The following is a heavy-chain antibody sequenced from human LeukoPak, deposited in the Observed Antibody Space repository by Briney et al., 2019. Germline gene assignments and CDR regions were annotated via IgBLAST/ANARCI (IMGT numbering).Heavy chain of an antibody. CDR1: GYTFTNYY. D-gene: IGHD3-22*01. V-gene: IGHV1-46*01. CDR2: INPTSGST. Sequence: GASVKVSCKASGYTFTNYYIHWVRQAPGQGLEWMGIINPTSGSTAYTQRFQGRVTMTRDTSTSTVYMELSSLRSDETAVYYCARLGYYYDSLGHYDYWGQGTLVIVSS. J-gene: IGHJ4*02. CDR3: ARLGYYYDSLGHYDY.